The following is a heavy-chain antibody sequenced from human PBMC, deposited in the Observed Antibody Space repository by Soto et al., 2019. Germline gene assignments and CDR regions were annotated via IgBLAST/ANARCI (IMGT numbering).Heavy chain of an antibody. J-gene: IGHJ4*02. CDR1: GGTFSSYT. CDR3: ASNMVRGVVDY. CDR2: IIPILGIA. Sequence: QVQLVQSGAEVKKPGSSVKVSCKASGGTFSSYTISWVRQAPGQGLEWMGRIIPILGIANYAQKFQGRVTITADKSTSTAYIELSSLRSEDTAVYYCASNMVRGVVDYWGQGTLVTVSS. V-gene: IGHV1-69*02. D-gene: IGHD3-10*01.